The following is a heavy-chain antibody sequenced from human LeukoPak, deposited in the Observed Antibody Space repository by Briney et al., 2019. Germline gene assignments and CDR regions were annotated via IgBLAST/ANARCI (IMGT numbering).Heavy chain of an antibody. CDR3: ARVPIFYYDSSGPDY. Sequence: ASVKVSCKASGYTFTSYGISWVRQAPGQGLEWIGWISAYNGNTNYAQKLQGRVTMTTDTSTSTAYMELRSLRSDDTAVYYCARVPIFYYDSSGPDYWGQGTLVTVSS. J-gene: IGHJ4*02. CDR2: ISAYNGNT. CDR1: GYTFTSYG. V-gene: IGHV1-18*01. D-gene: IGHD3-22*01.